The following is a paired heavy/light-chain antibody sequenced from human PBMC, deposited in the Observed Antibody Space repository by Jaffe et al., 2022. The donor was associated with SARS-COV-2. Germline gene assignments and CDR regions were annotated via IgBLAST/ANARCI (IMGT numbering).Light chain of an antibody. CDR3: QQTYSTPPT. J-gene: IGKJ3*01. Sequence: IQMTQSPSSLSASVGDRVTITCRASQTISTYLNWYQQKPGKAPKLLIYSASHLQGGVPSRFSGSGSGTDFTLTISSLQPEDFATYFCQQTYSTPPTFGPGTTVDV. CDR1: QTISTY. CDR2: SAS. V-gene: IGKV1-39*01.
Heavy chain of an antibody. J-gene: IGHJ4*02. CDR1: GFIFSSYA. Sequence: EVQLVESGGDLVQPGGSLRLSCAASGFIFSSYAMSWVRQAPGKGLEWVSTIIGTGDTTYYADSVRGRFTISRDNSKNTLHLHMNSLRVEDTAVYFCTKEYNNNWYRADYWGQGTLVAVSS. V-gene: IGHV3-23*04. D-gene: IGHD6-13*01. CDR2: IIGTGDTT. CDR3: TKEYNNNWYRADY.